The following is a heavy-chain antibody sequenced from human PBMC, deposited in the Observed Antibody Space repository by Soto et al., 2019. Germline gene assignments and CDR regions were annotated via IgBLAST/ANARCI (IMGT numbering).Heavy chain of an antibody. J-gene: IGHJ3*02. Sequence: GGSLRLSCAASGFTFSDYYMSWIRQAPGKGLEWVGFIRSKAYGGTTEYAASVKGRFTISRDDSKSIAYLQMNSLKTEDTAVYYCTRDIAVAWLGAFDIWGQGTMVTVSS. CDR2: IRSKAYGGTT. CDR1: GFTFSDYY. V-gene: IGHV3-49*03. CDR3: TRDIAVAWLGAFDI. D-gene: IGHD6-19*01.